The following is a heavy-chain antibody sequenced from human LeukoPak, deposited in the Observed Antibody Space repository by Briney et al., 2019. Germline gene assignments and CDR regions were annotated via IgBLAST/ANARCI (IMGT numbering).Heavy chain of an antibody. CDR3: ARASRWLQVGFDY. Sequence: GRSLRLSCAASGFTFSTYTIHWVRQAPGKGLEWVAVISYDGSSDYYADSVKGRFTISRDDSKNTLYLQMNSLRAEDTAVYYYARASRWLQVGFDYWGQGTPVTVSS. CDR1: GFTFSTYT. D-gene: IGHD5-24*01. V-gene: IGHV3-30-3*01. CDR2: ISYDGSSD. J-gene: IGHJ4*02.